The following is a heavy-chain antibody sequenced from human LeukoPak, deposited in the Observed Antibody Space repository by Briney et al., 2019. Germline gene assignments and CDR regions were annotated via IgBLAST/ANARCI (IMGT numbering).Heavy chain of an antibody. V-gene: IGHV3-30*18. CDR2: ISYDGSNK. D-gene: IGHD3-9*01. CDR1: GFTFSSYG. CDR3: AKGEVAYYDILIVMGDWFEP. Sequence: GRSLRLSCAASGFTFSSYGMHWVRQAPGKGLEWVAVISYDGSNKYYADSVKGRFTISRDNSKNTLYLQMNSLRAEDTAVYYCAKGEVAYYDILIVMGDWFEPWGQGTLVTVSS. J-gene: IGHJ5*02.